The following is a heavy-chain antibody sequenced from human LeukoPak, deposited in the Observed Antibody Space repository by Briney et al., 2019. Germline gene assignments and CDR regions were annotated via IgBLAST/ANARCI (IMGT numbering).Heavy chain of an antibody. Sequence: PSETLSLTCTVSGGSISSSSYYWVWIRQPPGKGLEWIGSIYYSGSTYYNPSLKSRVTISVDTSKNQFSLKLSSVTAADTAVYYCARVSYSPLYYFDYWGQGTLVTVSS. CDR2: IYYSGST. D-gene: IGHD1-26*01. CDR3: ARVSYSPLYYFDY. J-gene: IGHJ4*02. V-gene: IGHV4-39*07. CDR1: GGSISSSSYY.